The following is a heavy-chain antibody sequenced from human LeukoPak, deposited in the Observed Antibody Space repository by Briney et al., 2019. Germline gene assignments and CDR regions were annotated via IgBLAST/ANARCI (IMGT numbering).Heavy chain of an antibody. CDR1: GGSISSSSYY. V-gene: IGHV4-39*01. Sequence: SETLSLTCTVSGGSISSSSYYWGWIRQPPGKGLEWIGSIYYSGSTYYNPSLKSRVTISVDTSKNQFSLKLSSVTAADTAVYCCARLVEDIVVVVAASFDYWGQGTLVTVSS. D-gene: IGHD2-15*01. CDR3: ARLVEDIVVVVAASFDY. J-gene: IGHJ4*02. CDR2: IYYSGST.